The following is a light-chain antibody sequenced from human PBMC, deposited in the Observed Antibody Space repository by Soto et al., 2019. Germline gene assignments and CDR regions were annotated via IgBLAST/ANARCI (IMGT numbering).Light chain of an antibody. J-gene: IGLJ2*01. V-gene: IGLV1-47*01. CDR3: AACDGSLSGVV. CDR2: RNN. CDR1: SSNSGSNY. Sequence: QSVLTQPPSASGTHGQRVTISCSGSSSNSGSNYVFWYQHLPGTAPKLLIYRNNQRPSGVPDRYSGSKSGTSASLAISGRRSEDENEYYCAACDGSLSGVVFGGGTKLTLL.